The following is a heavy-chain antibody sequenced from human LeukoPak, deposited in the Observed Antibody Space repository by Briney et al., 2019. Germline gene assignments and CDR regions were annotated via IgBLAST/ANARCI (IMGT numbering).Heavy chain of an antibody. CDR2: MRYDGSNK. J-gene: IGHJ4*02. Sequence: GGSLRLSCAASGFTFSSYGMHWVRQAPGKGLEWVAFMRYDGSNKKYADSVKGRFTISRDNSENTLYLQMNSLRTEDTAVYSCAKEIWPTVTIPGRTYFDYWGQRTLVTVSS. CDR1: GFTFSSYG. V-gene: IGHV3-30*02. D-gene: IGHD4-17*01. CDR3: AKEIWPTVTIPGRTYFDY.